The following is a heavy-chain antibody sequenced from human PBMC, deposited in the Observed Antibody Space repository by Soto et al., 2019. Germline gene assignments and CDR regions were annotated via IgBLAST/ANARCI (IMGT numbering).Heavy chain of an antibody. V-gene: IGHV1-69*13. D-gene: IGHD2-21*02. CDR1: GGTFSSYA. CDR3: ARRVVVTSVRDIAYYYYGLDV. Sequence: SVKVSCKAFGGTFSSYAICWVRQAPGQGLEWMGGIIPMFDSTNYAQKFQGRVAITADESTSTAFMELSSLRSEDTAVYYCARRVVVTSVRDIAYYYYGLDVWGQGTTVTVSS. CDR2: IIPMFDST. J-gene: IGHJ6*02.